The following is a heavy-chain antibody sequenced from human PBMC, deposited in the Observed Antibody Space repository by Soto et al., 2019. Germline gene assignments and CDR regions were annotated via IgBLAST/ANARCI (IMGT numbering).Heavy chain of an antibody. CDR1: GGSISGYY. CDR2: IYYRGTT. D-gene: IGHD3-16*01. CDR3: ARHPPIAKFENGLDV. J-gene: IGHJ6*02. V-gene: IGHV4-59*08. Sequence: QVQLQESGLGLVKPSETLSLTCTVSGGSISGYYWSWIRQPPGKGLESIGYIYYRGTTNYNPSLKSRVTISVDTYMNQPSLHLSSVTVADTAIYLCARHPPIAKFENGLDVWGQGTTVTVS.